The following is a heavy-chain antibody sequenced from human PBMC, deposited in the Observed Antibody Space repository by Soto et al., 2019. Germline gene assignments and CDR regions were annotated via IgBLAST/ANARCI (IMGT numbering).Heavy chain of an antibody. J-gene: IGHJ5*01. CDR2: IYYSGSA. CDR3: ARWKYSYADLPGDWFDS. V-gene: IGHV4-59*01. Sequence: PSETLSLTCTVSGASISSYHWSWIRQTPGKGLEWIGYIYYSGSANYNPSLKSRATISVDTSKNQFSLRLTSVTPADTAMYYCARWKYSYADLPGDWFDSWGQGTLVTVSS. D-gene: IGHD3-16*01. CDR1: GASISSYH.